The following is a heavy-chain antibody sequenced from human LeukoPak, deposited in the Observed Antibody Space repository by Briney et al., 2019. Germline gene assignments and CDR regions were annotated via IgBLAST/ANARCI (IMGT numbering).Heavy chain of an antibody. D-gene: IGHD6-19*01. CDR2: ISWNSGSI. J-gene: IGHJ5*01. Sequence: PGRSLRLSCAASGFTFDDYAMHWVRQAPGKGLEWVSGISWNSGSIYYADSVKGRFTISRDNAKNSLYLQMNSLRAEDTAVYYCARDREQWLGRRWFDSWGQGTLVTVSS. CDR3: ARDREQWLGRRWFDS. CDR1: GFTFDDYA. V-gene: IGHV3-9*01.